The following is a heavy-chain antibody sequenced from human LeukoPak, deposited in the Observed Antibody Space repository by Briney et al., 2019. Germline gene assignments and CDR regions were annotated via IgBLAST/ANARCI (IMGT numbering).Heavy chain of an antibody. CDR2: IYYSGST. V-gene: IGHV4-59*08. J-gene: IGHJ4*02. CDR1: GGSISSYY. Sequence: SETLSLTCTVSGGSISSYYWSWIRQPPGKGLEWIGYIYYSGSTNYNPSLKSRVTISVDTSKNQFSLKLSSVTAADTAVYYCARRLWKEYYFDYRGQGTLVTVSS. D-gene: IGHD1-1*01. CDR3: ARRLWKEYYFDY.